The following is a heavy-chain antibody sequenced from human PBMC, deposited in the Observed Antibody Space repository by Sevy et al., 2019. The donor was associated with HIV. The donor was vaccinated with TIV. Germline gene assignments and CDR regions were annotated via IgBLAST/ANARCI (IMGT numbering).Heavy chain of an antibody. D-gene: IGHD1-26*01. CDR2: INWNGGST. V-gene: IGHV3-20*04. J-gene: IGHJ4*02. CDR1: GFTFDDYG. CDR3: ARDDFIVGATTSTGSADY. Sequence: GESLRLSCAASGFTFDDYGMSWVRQAPGKGLEWVSGINWNGGSTGYADSVKGRFTISRDNAKNSLYLQMNSLRAEDTALYYCARDDFIVGATTSTGSADYWGQGTLVTVSS.